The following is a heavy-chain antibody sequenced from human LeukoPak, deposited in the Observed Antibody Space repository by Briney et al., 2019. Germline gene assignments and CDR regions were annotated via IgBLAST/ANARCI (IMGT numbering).Heavy chain of an antibody. CDR3: ARTDIVVVVAATPGDY. Sequence: ASVKVSCKVSGYTLTELSMHWVRQAPGQGLEWMGWISAYNGNTNYARKLQGRVTMTTDTSTSTAYMELRSLRSDDTAVYYCARTDIVVVVAATPGDYWGQGTLVTVSS. CDR1: GYTLTELS. D-gene: IGHD2-15*01. J-gene: IGHJ4*02. V-gene: IGHV1-18*01. CDR2: ISAYNGNT.